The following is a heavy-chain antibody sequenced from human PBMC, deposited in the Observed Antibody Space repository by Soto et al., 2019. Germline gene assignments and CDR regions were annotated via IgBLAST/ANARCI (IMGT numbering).Heavy chain of an antibody. J-gene: IGHJ4*02. CDR3: ARAVPYSVGARLDY. CDR2: ISTYNANT. D-gene: IGHD1-26*01. V-gene: IGHV1-18*01. CDR1: GYTFSTYG. Sequence: PSVIVSCKTSGYTFSTYGITWVRQAPGQGLEWMGWISTYNANTNYAQKLQGRVTMTTDTSTSTAYMELRSLRSDDTAVYYCARAVPYSVGARLDYWGQGTLVTVSS.